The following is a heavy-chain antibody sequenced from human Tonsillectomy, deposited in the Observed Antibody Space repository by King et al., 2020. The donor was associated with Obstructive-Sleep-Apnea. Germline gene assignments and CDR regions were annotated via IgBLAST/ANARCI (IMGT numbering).Heavy chain of an antibody. V-gene: IGHV3-23*04. CDR3: ANLLPLSIDFGSGSPFDY. CDR2: ISGSGGST. CDR1: GFTFSSYA. J-gene: IGHJ4*02. D-gene: IGHD3-10*01. Sequence: VQLVESGGGLVQPGGSLRLSCAASGFTFSSYAMSWVRQAPGKGLEWVSAISGSGGSTYYADSVKGRFTISRDNSKNTMYLQMNSLRAEDTAVYYCANLLPLSIDFGSGSPFDYWGQGTLVTVSS.